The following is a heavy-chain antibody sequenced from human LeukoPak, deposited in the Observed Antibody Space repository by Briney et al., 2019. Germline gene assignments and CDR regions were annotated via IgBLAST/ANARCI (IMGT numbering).Heavy chain of an antibody. CDR1: GYTFISYG. CDR3: ARELRKEMAPEVETDAFDI. V-gene: IGHV1-18*01. CDR2: ISAHNGDT. D-gene: IGHD5-24*01. Sequence: ASVTVSCMASGYTFISYGISWVRQAPGQGLEWMGWISAHNGDTNYAQKFQGRVTMTTDTSTSTIYMELRSLTSDDRAVYYCARELRKEMAPEVETDAFDIWGQGTMVTVSS. J-gene: IGHJ3*02.